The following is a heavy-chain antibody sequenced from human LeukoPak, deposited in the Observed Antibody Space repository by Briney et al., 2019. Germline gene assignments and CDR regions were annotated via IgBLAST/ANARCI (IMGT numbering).Heavy chain of an antibody. CDR2: ISSSSSSYI. V-gene: IGHV3-21*01. J-gene: IGHJ4*02. D-gene: IGHD6-6*01. CDR3: ARDNEEYSSSSPFDY. CDR1: GFTFSSYS. Sequence: GGSLRLSCAASGFTFSSYSMNWVRQAPGKGLEWVSSISSSSSSYIYCADSVKGRFTIPRDNAKNSLYLQMNSLRAEDTAVYYCARDNEEYSSSSPFDYWGQGTLVTVSS.